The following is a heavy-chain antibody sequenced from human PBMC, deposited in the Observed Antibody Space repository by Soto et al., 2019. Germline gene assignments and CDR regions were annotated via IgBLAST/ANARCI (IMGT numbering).Heavy chain of an antibody. CDR2: ISGDGSKR. J-gene: IGHJ6*02. D-gene: IGHD2-2*01. CDR3: VKSVIMTAVLKDYYGMDL. V-gene: IGHV3-30*18. CDR1: EFTFSSNG. Sequence: GGSLRLSCAASEFTFSSNGMQWVRQAAGKGLEWVAGISGDGSKRYYADSLKGRFTISRDNSKNMLHLQMNNLRPEDTAVYYCVKSVIMTAVLKDYYGMDLWGQGTTVTVS.